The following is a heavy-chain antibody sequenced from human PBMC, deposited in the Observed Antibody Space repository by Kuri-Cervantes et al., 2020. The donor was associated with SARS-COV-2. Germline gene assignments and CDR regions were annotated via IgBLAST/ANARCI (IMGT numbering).Heavy chain of an antibody. CDR3: AGLDEYSSGWHNDY. CDR2: INSAGTTI. CDR1: EFTFSNYA. V-gene: IGHV3-21*01. D-gene: IGHD6-19*01. J-gene: IGHJ4*02. Sequence: GGSLRLSCAASEFTFSNYAMNWVRQAPGKGLEWLSSINSAGTTIYYADSLKGRLTVFRDNGKNSLYLQMNSLRAEDTAVYYCAGLDEYSSGWHNDYWGQGTLVTVSS.